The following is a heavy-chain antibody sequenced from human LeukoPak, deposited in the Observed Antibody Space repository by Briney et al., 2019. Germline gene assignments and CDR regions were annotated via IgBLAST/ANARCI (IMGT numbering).Heavy chain of an antibody. D-gene: IGHD3-10*01. Sequence: KAGGSLRLSCTASGFTFGDYAMSWFRQAPGKGLEWVGFIRSKAYGGTTEYAASVKGRFTISRDDSKSIAYLQMNSLKTEDTAVYYCIRDLWFGEPSPYYYGMDVWGQGITVTVSS. J-gene: IGHJ6*02. CDR1: GFTFGDYA. CDR2: IRSKAYGGTT. V-gene: IGHV3-49*05. CDR3: IRDLWFGEPSPYYYGMDV.